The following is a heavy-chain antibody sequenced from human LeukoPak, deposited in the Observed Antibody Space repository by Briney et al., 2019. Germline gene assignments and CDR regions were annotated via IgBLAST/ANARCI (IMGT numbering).Heavy chain of an antibody. CDR2: ISSSGSTI. CDR3: ARESYCSSTSCYGGDY. J-gene: IGHJ4*02. D-gene: IGHD2-2*01. CDR1: GFTFSDYY. Sequence: PGGSLRLSCAASGFTFSDYYMSWIRQAPGKGLEWVSFISSSGSTIYYADSVKGRFTISRDNAKNSLYLQMNSLRAEDTAVYYCARESYCSSTSCYGGDYWGQGTLVTVSS. V-gene: IGHV3-11*01.